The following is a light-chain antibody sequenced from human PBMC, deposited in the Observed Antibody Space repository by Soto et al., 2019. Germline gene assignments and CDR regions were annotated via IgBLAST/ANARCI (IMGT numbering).Light chain of an antibody. CDR3: QSYASSLSGLV. V-gene: IGLV1-40*01. CDR2: GNS. Sequence: QSVLTQPPSVSGAPGQRVTISCTGSSSNIGAGYDVHWYQQLPGTAPKLLIYGNSNRPSGVPDRFSGSKSGTSASLAITGLQAEDEADYSCQSYASSLSGLVFGTGTKLTVL. CDR1: SSNIGAGYD. J-gene: IGLJ1*01.